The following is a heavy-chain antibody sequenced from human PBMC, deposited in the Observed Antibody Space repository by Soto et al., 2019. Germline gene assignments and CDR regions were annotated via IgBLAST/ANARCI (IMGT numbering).Heavy chain of an antibody. CDR3: AKDGWLVPTG. Sequence: GGSLRLSCAASGFTFSSYGMHWVRQAPGKGLEWVAVISYDGSNKYYADSVKGRFTISRDNSKNTLYLQMNSLRAEDTAVYYCAKDGWLVPTGWGQGTLVTVSS. J-gene: IGHJ4*02. V-gene: IGHV3-30*18. CDR2: ISYDGSNK. D-gene: IGHD6-19*01. CDR1: GFTFSSYG.